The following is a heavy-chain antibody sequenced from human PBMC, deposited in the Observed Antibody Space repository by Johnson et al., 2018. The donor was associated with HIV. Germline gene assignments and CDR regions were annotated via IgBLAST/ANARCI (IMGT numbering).Heavy chain of an antibody. Sequence: QVQLVESGGGLVQPGGSLRLSCAASGFTVSSNYMSWVRQAPGTGLAWVAVISHDGSNKYYADSVKGRFTSSRDNSQNTFYLQMNSLRTEDTALYYCARDRTSYGWIHDAFDIWGQGTMVTVSS. V-gene: IGHV3-30-3*01. CDR1: GFTVSSNY. CDR3: ARDRTSYGWIHDAFDI. J-gene: IGHJ3*02. CDR2: ISHDGSNK. D-gene: IGHD3-16*02.